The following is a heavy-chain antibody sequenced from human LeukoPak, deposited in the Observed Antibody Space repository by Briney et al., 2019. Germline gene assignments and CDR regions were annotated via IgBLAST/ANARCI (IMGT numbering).Heavy chain of an antibody. CDR1: GYSFVLYG. CDR2: ISNYNGNT. J-gene: IGHJ6*03. V-gene: IGHV1-18*01. Sequence: ASVKVSCKASGYSFVLYGISWVRQAPGQGPEWMGWISNYNGNTKYAQKFQGRVTMTTDTSTSTAYMELRSLRSDDTAVYYCARDGRGYSSSWPNYYYYYMDVWGKGTTVTVSS. D-gene: IGHD6-6*01. CDR3: ARDGRGYSSSWPNYYYYYMDV.